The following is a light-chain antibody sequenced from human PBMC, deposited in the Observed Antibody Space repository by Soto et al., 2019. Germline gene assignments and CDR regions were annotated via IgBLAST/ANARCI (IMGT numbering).Light chain of an antibody. CDR1: QSVSSN. J-gene: IGKJ5*01. Sequence: EIVLTQSPATLSVSPGERATLSCRASQSVSSNLAWYQQKPGQAPRLLIYGASTRANGIPARFSGSGSGTEFTLTLRSLQSEDFASYYCQQYNNWHPFTFGQGTRLEI. CDR2: GAS. CDR3: QQYNNWHPFT. V-gene: IGKV3-15*01.